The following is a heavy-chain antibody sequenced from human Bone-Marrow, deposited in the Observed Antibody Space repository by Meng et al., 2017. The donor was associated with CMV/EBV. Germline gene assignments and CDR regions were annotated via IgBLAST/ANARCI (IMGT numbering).Heavy chain of an antibody. J-gene: IGHJ4*02. Sequence: GGSLRLSCAASEFTFSDYAMHWVRQAPGKGLEWVAFIRFDGKNKFYADSVKGRFTISRDNSKSTVYLQMNNLRTEDTAVYYCASDLVVPAARAVYWGQGMLVTVSS. V-gene: IGHV3-30*02. CDR1: EFTFSDYA. D-gene: IGHD2-2*01. CDR2: IRFDGKNK. CDR3: ASDLVVPAARAVY.